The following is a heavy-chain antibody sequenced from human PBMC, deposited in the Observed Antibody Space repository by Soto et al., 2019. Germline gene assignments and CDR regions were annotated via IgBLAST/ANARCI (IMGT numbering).Heavy chain of an antibody. CDR3: ARQGSWAYYDYGLDV. CDR1: GYTFTTSG. V-gene: IGHV1-18*01. J-gene: IGHJ6*02. Sequence: QVQLMQSGPEVKKPGASVKVSCEASGYTFTTSGISWVRQAPGKGLEWMGWISTYNGDTNSAQKFQGRVTMTADTSTGKVYLELMSLQSDDTAVYYCARQGSWAYYDYGLDVWGQGTTVTVPS. CDR2: ISTYNGDT. D-gene: IGHD1-26*01.